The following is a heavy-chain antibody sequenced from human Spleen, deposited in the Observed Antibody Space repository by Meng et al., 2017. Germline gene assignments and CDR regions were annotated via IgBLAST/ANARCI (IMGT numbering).Heavy chain of an antibody. CDR2: INHSGST. D-gene: IGHD6-13*01. J-gene: IGHJ4*01. CDR3: ARGGAESSSV. CDR1: GGSFSDYY. V-gene: IGHV4-34*01. Sequence: SETLSLTCVVSGGSFSDYYWSWIRQPPGKGLEWMGEINHSGSTNYNPSPERRVTISVDMSKNQFPLKLRSVTAADTAVYYCARGGAESSSVWGHGTRVTVSS.